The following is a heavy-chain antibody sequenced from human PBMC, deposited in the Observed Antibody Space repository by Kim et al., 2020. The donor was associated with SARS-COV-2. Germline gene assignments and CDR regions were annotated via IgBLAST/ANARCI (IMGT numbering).Heavy chain of an antibody. J-gene: IGHJ4*02. V-gene: IGHV3-30*02. D-gene: IGHD3-3*01. Sequence: ADSVKGRFTISRDNSKNTLYLQMNSLRAEDTAVYYCAKGGRFLEWLLFPYWGQGTLVTVSS. CDR3: AKGGRFLEWLLFPY.